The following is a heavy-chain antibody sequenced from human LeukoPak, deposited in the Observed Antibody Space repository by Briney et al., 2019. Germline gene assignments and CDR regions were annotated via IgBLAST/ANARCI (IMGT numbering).Heavy chain of an antibody. Sequence: ASVKVSCKASAYIFTTYDINWVRQAPGQGLEWMGIINPSTGSTSYAQKFQGRVTMTRDTSTSTVYMELSSLRSEDTAIYYCARDLASSGYYYDWGQGTLVTVSS. J-gene: IGHJ4*02. V-gene: IGHV1-46*01. CDR3: ARDLASSGYYYD. CDR2: INPSTGST. CDR1: AYIFTTYD. D-gene: IGHD3-22*01.